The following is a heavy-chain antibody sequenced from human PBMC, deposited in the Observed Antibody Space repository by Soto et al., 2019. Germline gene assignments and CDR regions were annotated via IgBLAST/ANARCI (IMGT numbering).Heavy chain of an antibody. CDR1: GGSISSYY. CDR2: IYYSGST. J-gene: IGHJ5*02. CDR3: ARQTRYCSGGSCDGWFDP. Sequence: SETLSLTCTVSGGSISSYYWSWIRQPPGKGLEWIGYIYYSGSTNYNPSLKSRVTISVDTSKNQFSLKLSSVTAADTAVYYCARQTRYCSGGSCDGWFDPWGQGTLVTAPQ. D-gene: IGHD2-15*01. V-gene: IGHV4-59*08.